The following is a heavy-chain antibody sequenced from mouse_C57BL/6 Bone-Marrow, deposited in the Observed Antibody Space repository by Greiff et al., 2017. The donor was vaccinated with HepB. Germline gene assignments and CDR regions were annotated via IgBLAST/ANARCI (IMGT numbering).Heavy chain of an antibody. V-gene: IGHV10-3*01. Sequence: EVQRVESGGGLVQPKGSLKLSCAASGFTFNTYAMHWVRQAPGKGLEWVARIRSKSSNYATYYADSVKDRFTISRDDSQSMLYLQMNNLKTEDTAMYYCVRRLSLYYGSSDGYFDVWGTGTTVTVSS. CDR1: GFTFNTYA. CDR3: VRRLSLYYGSSDGYFDV. D-gene: IGHD1-1*01. CDR2: IRSKSSNYAT. J-gene: IGHJ1*03.